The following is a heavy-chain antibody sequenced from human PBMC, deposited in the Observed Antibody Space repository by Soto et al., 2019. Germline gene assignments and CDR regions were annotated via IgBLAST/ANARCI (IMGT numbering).Heavy chain of an antibody. CDR1: SGTFSSYA. CDR3: AIDPGRGDGYNHGFDY. Sequence: VKVSFKAASGTFSSYAISWVRQAPGQGLEWMGGIIPIFGTANYAQKFQGRVTITADESTSTAYMELSSLRSEDTAVYYCAIDPGRGDGYNHGFDYWGQGTLVSVSS. CDR2: IIPIFGTA. D-gene: IGHD3-10*01. J-gene: IGHJ4*02. V-gene: IGHV1-69*01.